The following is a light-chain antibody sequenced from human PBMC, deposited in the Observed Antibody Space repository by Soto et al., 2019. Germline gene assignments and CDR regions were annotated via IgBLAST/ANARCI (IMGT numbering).Light chain of an antibody. J-gene: IGLJ2*01. V-gene: IGLV2-14*03. CDR3: SSHAAGSTLI. CDR1: SGDVGGYNE. Sequence: QSALTQPASVSGSPGQSAAISCAGTSGDVGGYNEVSWYQQRPGKAHKLIIFDVTNRPSGVPDRFFGSKSGNTATLTISGLQADDEAYYYCSSHAAGSTLIFGGGTKVTVL. CDR2: DVT.